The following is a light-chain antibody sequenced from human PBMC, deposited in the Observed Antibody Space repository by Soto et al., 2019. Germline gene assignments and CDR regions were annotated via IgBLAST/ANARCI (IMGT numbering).Light chain of an antibody. CDR1: QSISNW. CDR2: KAS. V-gene: IGKV1-5*03. J-gene: IGKJ2*01. CDR3: QQYDRFPYT. Sequence: DIQMTQSPSTLSASVGDTVTITCRASQSISNWLSWYQQKPGQAPKLLIHKASTLESGVPSRFSGSGSGTAFTLTISSLQPDDFATFYCQQYDRFPYTFGQGTQLDIK.